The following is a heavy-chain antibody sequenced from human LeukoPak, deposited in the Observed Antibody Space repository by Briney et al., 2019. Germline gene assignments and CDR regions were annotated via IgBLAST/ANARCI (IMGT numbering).Heavy chain of an antibody. D-gene: IGHD3-10*01. V-gene: IGHV1-69*01. CDR3: ARGSTMVRGVIIDENDY. CDR2: IIPIFGTA. Sequence: ASVKVSCKASGGTFSSYAISWVRQAPGQGLEWMGGIIPIFGTANYAQKFQGRVTITADESTSTAYMELSSLRSEDTAVYYCARGSTMVRGVIIDENDYWGQGTLVTVSS. J-gene: IGHJ4*02. CDR1: GGTFSSYA.